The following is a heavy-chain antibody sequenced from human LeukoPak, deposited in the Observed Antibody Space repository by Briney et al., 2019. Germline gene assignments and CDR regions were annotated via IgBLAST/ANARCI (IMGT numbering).Heavy chain of an antibody. J-gene: IGHJ6*04. D-gene: IGHD2-2*01. Sequence: ASVKVSCKASGGTFSSYAISWVRQAPGQGLEWMGGIIPIFGTANYAQKFQGRVTITADESTSTAYMELSSLRSEDTAVYYCARAPPGYCSSTSCYDLDVWGKGTTVTISS. CDR1: GGTFSSYA. CDR2: IIPIFGTA. V-gene: IGHV1-69*13. CDR3: ARAPPGYCSSTSCYDLDV.